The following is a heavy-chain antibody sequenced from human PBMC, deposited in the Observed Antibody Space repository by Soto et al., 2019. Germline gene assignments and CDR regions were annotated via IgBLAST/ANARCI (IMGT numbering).Heavy chain of an antibody. V-gene: IGHV3-23*01. CDR2: ISDSGGST. J-gene: IGHJ3*02. Sequence: EVQLLESGGGLVQPGGSLRLSCAASGFTFSSYAMSWVRQPPGKGLECVSGISDSGGSTSYADSVKGRFTISRGNFKNTLYLQMNSLRAEDTAVYYCAKAVTGTIKNAFDIWGQGTMVTVSS. CDR1: GFTFSSYA. CDR3: AKAVTGTIKNAFDI. D-gene: IGHD1-7*01.